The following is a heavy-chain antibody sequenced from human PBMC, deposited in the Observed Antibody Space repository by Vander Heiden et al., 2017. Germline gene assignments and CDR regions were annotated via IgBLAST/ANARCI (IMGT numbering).Heavy chain of an antibody. Sequence: EVQLVESGGGLVKPGGSLRLSCAAPGFTFSSYSMNWVRQAPGKGLEWVSSISSSSSYIYYADSVKGRFTISRDNAKNSLYLQMNSLRAEDTAVYYCARDLRYYYGMDVWGQGTTVTVSS. CDR1: GFTFSSYS. CDR3: ARDLRYYYGMDV. V-gene: IGHV3-21*01. J-gene: IGHJ6*02. CDR2: ISSSSSYI.